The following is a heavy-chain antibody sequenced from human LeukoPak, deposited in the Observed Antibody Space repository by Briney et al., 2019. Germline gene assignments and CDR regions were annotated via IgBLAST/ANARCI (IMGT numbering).Heavy chain of an antibody. CDR3: ARVDLDYYYYMDV. Sequence: PSETLSLTCAVYGGSFSGYYWSWIRQPPGKGLEWIGYIYYSGSTNYNPSLKSRVTISVDTSKNQFSLKLSSVTAADTAVYYCARVDLDYYYYMDVWGKGTTVTVSS. J-gene: IGHJ6*03. CDR1: GGSFSGYY. CDR2: IYYSGST. V-gene: IGHV4-59*01.